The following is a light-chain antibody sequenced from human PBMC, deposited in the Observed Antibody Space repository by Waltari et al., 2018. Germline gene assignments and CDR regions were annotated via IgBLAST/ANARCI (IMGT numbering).Light chain of an antibody. V-gene: IGLV2-14*01. CDR2: DVT. CDR1: SSDVGGSY. J-gene: IGLJ2*01. Sequence: QSALTQPASVSGSPGQSITISCTGTSSDVGGSYVWWYQQLPGKAPTHIIYDVTNRPSGVSKRVSGSKSGNTASLTISGLQAEDEADYYCSSYTTSSTVVFGGGTKLTVL. CDR3: SSYTTSSTVV.